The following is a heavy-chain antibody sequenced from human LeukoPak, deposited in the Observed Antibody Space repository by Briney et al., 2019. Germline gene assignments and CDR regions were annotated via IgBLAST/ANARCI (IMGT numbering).Heavy chain of an antibody. J-gene: IGHJ4*02. CDR1: GFAFSDYY. V-gene: IGHV3-11*04. CDR3: VKAYYDSSGYYFDY. Sequence: PGGSLRLSCAAPGFAFSDYYMSWIRQAPGKGLEWVSYISSSGSTIYYADSVKGRFTISRDNAKNSLYLQMNSLRAEDTAVYYCVKAYYDSSGYYFDYWGQGTLVTVSS. D-gene: IGHD3-22*01. CDR2: ISSSGSTI.